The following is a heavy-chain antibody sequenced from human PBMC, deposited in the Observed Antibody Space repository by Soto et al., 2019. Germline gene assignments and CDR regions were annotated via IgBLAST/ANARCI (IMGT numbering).Heavy chain of an antibody. CDR2: ISGSGGTT. Sequence: EVQLLESGGGLVQPGGSLRLSCAASGFTFSNYAMTWVRQAPGKGLEWVSAISGSGGTTYYADSVKGRFTISRDNSKNTLYLKMNSLRVEDTALYYCAKDGGGLAAAAVRPLGASDCWGQGTLVTVSS. V-gene: IGHV3-23*01. CDR1: GFTFSNYA. D-gene: IGHD6-13*01. CDR3: AKDGGGLAAAAVRPLGASDC. J-gene: IGHJ4*02.